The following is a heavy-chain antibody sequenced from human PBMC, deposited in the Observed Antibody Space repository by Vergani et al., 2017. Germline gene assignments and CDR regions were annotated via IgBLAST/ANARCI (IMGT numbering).Heavy chain of an antibody. J-gene: IGHJ6*02. D-gene: IGHD6-19*01. CDR1: GGSISTSNW. CDR2: IYHSGIT. CDR3: ARAVAGTFGGYVMDV. V-gene: IGHV4-4*03. Sequence: QVQLQESGPGLVKPPGTLSLTCAVSGGSISTSNWWSWVRQPPGKGLEWIGEIYHSGITNYNPSPKSRVTISVDKSKNQFSLKLSSVTAADTAVYYCARAVAGTFGGYVMDVWGQGTTVTVSS.